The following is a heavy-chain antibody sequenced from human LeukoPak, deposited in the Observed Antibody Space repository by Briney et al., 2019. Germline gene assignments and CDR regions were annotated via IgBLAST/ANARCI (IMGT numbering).Heavy chain of an antibody. CDR3: ARESYYDILTGRTLDY. V-gene: IGHV1-18*01. CDR2: ISAYNGNT. D-gene: IGHD3-9*01. J-gene: IGHJ4*02. Sequence: GASVKVSCEASGYTFTSYGISWVRQAPGQGLEWMGWISAYNGNTNYAQKLQGRVTMTTDTSTSTAYMELRSLRSDDTAVYYCARESYYDILTGRTLDYWGQGTLVTVSS. CDR1: GYTFTSYG.